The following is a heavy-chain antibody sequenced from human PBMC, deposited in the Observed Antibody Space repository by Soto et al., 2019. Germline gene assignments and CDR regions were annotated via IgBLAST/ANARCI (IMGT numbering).Heavy chain of an antibody. J-gene: IGHJ1*01. CDR2: INHSGST. Sequence: PAETLSLTCAVYGGSFSGYYWSWIRQPPGKGLEWIGEINHSGSTNYNPSLKSRVTISVDTSKNQFSLYLQMNSLRAEDTAVYYCAKDRAMIVPEYFQHWGQGTLVTVSS. CDR3: AKDRAMIVPEYFQH. D-gene: IGHD3-22*01. V-gene: IGHV4-34*01. CDR1: GGSFSGYY.